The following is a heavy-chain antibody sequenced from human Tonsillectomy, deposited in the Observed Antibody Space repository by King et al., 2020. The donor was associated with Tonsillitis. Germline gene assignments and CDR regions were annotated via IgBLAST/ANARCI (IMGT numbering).Heavy chain of an antibody. CDR1: GGSVSNGTYY. J-gene: IGHJ5*02. CDR3: ARTPLLWVGEPRAPPDR. V-gene: IGHV4-61*01. CDR2: IYYSGST. Sequence: VQLQESGPGLVKSSETLSLTCTVSGGSVSNGTYYWSWIRQPPGKRLEWIGYIYYSGSTNYNPSLKSRVTMSVDTSRNRFSLKLSFVTAADTAVYYCARTPLLWVGEPRAPPDRWGQGTLVTVSS. D-gene: IGHD3-10*01.